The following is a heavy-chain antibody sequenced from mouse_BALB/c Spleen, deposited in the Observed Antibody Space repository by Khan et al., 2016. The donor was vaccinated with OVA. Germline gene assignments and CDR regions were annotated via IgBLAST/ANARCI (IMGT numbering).Heavy chain of an antibody. J-gene: IGHJ3*01. Sequence: QVQLQQSGPELVKPGASVRMSCKASGYTFTSYYIHWVKQRPGQGLDWIGWMYPGNINANYNEKFKGKATLTADQSSSTAYMQLTSLTSEDSAVYCCSRAGYGSLAYWGQGTLVTGTA. D-gene: IGHD2-10*02. V-gene: IGHV1S56*01. CDR2: MYPGNINA. CDR3: SRAGYGSLAY. CDR1: GYTFTSYY.